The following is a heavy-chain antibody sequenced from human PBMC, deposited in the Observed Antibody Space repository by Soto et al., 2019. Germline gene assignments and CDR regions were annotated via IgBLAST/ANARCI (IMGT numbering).Heavy chain of an antibody. D-gene: IGHD6-19*01. Sequence: QVQLQQWGAGLLKPSETLSLTCAVYGGSFSGYYWSWIRQPPGKGLEWIGEINHSGRTNYNPSLKSRGTISIDMSKNQFYLKLSSVTAADTAIYYCARDSLGIAVLGTGRSKNNWFDPWGQGTLVTVSS. V-gene: IGHV4-34*01. CDR1: GGSFSGYY. CDR3: ARDSLGIAVLGTGRSKNNWFDP. J-gene: IGHJ5*02. CDR2: INHSGRT.